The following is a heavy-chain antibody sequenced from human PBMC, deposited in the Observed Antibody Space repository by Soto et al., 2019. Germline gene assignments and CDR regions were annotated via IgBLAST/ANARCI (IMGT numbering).Heavy chain of an antibody. Sequence: EVKLEESGGGLVKPGNFLTLSCAASGFTFADYYMNWVRQAPGKGLEWISSISTSNSYKHYSDSVKGRFTISRDNAENSLYLDMSNLRAEDTAVYFCVRQYSSSSPFDYWGQGALVTVSS. V-gene: IGHV3-21*01. D-gene: IGHD6-13*01. J-gene: IGHJ4*02. CDR3: VRQYSSSSPFDY. CDR1: GFTFADYY. CDR2: ISTSNSYK.